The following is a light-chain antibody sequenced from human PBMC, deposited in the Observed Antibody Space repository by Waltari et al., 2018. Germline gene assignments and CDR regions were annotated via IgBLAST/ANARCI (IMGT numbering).Light chain of an antibody. Sequence: EVLMTQSPATRSVSPGDRVPLSCRASQNIHDHLPWYQQKPGQAPRLLIYGASTRATDIPARFRGSGSGTEFTLTVNSLQSEDLGIYYGQQYNKWPPLTFGGGTKVEIK. CDR3: QQYNKWPPLT. V-gene: IGKV3-15*01. J-gene: IGKJ4*01. CDR2: GAS. CDR1: QNIHDH.